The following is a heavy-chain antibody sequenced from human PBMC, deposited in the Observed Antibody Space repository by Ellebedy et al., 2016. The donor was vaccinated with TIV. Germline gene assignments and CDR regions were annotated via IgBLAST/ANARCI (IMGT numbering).Heavy chain of an antibody. CDR1: GGTFISYA. CDR3: ARGLIGSGYGMDV. CDR2: IIPIFGTA. D-gene: IGHD6-19*01. J-gene: IGHJ6*02. Sequence: ASVKVSXXASGGTFISYAISWVRQAPGQGLEWMGGIIPIFGTANHAQKFQSRVTITADESTSTAYMELSSLRSDDTAVYYCARGLIGSGYGMDVWGQGTTVTVSS. V-gene: IGHV1-69*13.